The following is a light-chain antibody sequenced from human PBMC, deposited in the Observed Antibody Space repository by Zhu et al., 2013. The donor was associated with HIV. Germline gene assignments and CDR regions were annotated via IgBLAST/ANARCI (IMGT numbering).Light chain of an antibody. Sequence: EIVMTQSPDILSVSPGERATLSCRASQSVASNYLAWYQQKPGQAPRLLVYGASSRASGIPARFSGSGSGTEFTLTISSLQSEDFAVYYCQQYNNWPPAYTFGQGTKLEIK. CDR2: GAS. CDR1: QSVASN. CDR3: QQYNNWPPAYT. J-gene: IGKJ2*01. V-gene: IGKV3-15*01.